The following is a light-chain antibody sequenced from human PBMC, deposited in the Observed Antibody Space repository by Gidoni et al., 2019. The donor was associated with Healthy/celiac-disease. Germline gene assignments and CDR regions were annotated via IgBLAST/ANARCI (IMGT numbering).Light chain of an antibody. CDR2: DVS. V-gene: IGLV2-11*01. J-gene: IGLJ1*01. Sequence: QSALTQPRSVSGSPGQSVTISCTGTSSDVGGYNSVSWYQQHPGKAPKLMRYDVSKRPSGVPDRFSGSKSGNTASLTISGLQAEDEADYHCCSYAGSSLVFGTGPKVPVL. CDR3: CSYAGSSLV. CDR1: SSDVGGYNS.